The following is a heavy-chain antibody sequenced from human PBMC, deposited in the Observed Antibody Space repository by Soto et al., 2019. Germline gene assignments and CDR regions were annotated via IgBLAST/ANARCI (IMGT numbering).Heavy chain of an antibody. CDR2: ISDSSTYI. CDR3: TRMGAGYCVSISCYPSPTMGYGMDV. J-gene: IGHJ6*02. D-gene: IGHD2-2*01. Sequence: GGSLRLSCAASGFTFNTYTMNWVRQAPGKGLEWVSSISDSSTYIYYADSLKGRFTISRDNAKNSLYLQMNSLRAEDTAVYYCTRMGAGYCVSISCYPSPTMGYGMDVWGQGTTVTVSS. V-gene: IGHV3-21*01. CDR1: GFTFNTYT.